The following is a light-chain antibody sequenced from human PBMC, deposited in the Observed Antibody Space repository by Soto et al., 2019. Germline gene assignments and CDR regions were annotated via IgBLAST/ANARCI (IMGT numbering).Light chain of an antibody. V-gene: IGLV2-8*01. CDR1: SSDVGGYHY. CDR2: GVN. CDR3: SSHAGSNNDFV. J-gene: IGLJ1*01. Sequence: QSALTQPPSASGSPGQSVTISCTGTSSDVGGYHYVSWYQQHPGKAPQVLIYGVNNRPSGVPDRFSASKSGTTASLTGAGLQAEDEADYYCSSHAGSNNDFVFGTGTKLTVL.